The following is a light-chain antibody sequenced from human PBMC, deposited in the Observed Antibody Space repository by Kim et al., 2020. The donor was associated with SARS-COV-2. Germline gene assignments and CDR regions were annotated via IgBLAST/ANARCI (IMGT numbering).Light chain of an antibody. CDR1: SSNIGNNY. Sequence: GTKVTISCSGSSSNIGNNYVSCYQQPPGTAPKLLSYDNNKRPSGIPDRFSGSKSGTSATLTITGLQAGDEADYYCGTWDSTLSAGIFGGGTQLTVL. V-gene: IGLV1-51*01. CDR2: DNN. J-gene: IGLJ2*01. CDR3: GTWDSTLSAGI.